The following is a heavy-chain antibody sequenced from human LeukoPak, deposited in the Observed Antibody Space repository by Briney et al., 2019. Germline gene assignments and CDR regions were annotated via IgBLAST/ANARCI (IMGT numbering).Heavy chain of an antibody. CDR3: ARAVRRRSSWYLGFDY. V-gene: IGHV1-18*01. J-gene: IGHJ4*02. Sequence: GASVKVSCKASGYTFTSYGISWVRQAPGQGLEWMGWISAYNGNTNYAQKFQGRVTMTRNTSISTAYMELSSLRSEDTAVYYCARAVRRRSSWYLGFDYWGQGTLVTVSS. D-gene: IGHD6-13*01. CDR2: ISAYNGNT. CDR1: GYTFTSYG.